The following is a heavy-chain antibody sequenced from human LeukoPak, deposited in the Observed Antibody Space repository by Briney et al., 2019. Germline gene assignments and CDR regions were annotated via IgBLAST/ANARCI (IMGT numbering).Heavy chain of an antibody. D-gene: IGHD3-16*01. V-gene: IGHV4-61*02. J-gene: IGHJ5*02. CDR1: GGFISSGRYY. Sequence: PSQTLSPTCTAAGGFISSGRYYWSWIRQPARKGLAWIGRIYTSRSTNYNPSLRCRVTISIDTAKNPFSLKLSSLTAADTAVYYCARNGWAGDWWFDPWGQGTLVTVSS. CDR2: IYTSRST. CDR3: ARNGWAGDWWFDP.